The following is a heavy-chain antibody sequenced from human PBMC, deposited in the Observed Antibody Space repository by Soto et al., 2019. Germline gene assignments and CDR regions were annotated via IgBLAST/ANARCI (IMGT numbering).Heavy chain of an antibody. CDR1: GGSISSSSYY. CDR2: IYYSGST. J-gene: IGHJ4*02. Sequence: QLQLQESGPGLLKPSETLSLTCTVSGGSISSSSYYWGWIRQPPGKGLEWIGSIYYSGSTYYNPSLKSRVTIVVDTSKNPSSLKLSSVTAADTAVYYCARNAVHSSGFTDYWGQGTLVTVSS. CDR3: ARNAVHSSGFTDY. V-gene: IGHV4-39*01. D-gene: IGHD6-19*01.